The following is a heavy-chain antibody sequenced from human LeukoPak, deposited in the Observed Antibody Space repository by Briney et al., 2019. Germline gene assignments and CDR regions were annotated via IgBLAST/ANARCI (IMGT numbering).Heavy chain of an antibody. CDR1: GYRFTTYG. Sequence: ASVKVSCKASGYRFTTYGISWVRQAPGQGLEWIGWIGTYNGKTNYAQKLQGRVTMTTDTSTSTAYMELRSLRSDDTAVYYCARDRRLRYFDWLPYYYGMDVWGQGTTVTVSS. V-gene: IGHV1-18*01. D-gene: IGHD3-9*01. J-gene: IGHJ6*02. CDR2: IGTYNGKT. CDR3: ARDRRLRYFDWLPYYYGMDV.